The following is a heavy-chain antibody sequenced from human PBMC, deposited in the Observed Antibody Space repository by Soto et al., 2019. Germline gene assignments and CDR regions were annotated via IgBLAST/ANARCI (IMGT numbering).Heavy chain of an antibody. J-gene: IGHJ6*02. V-gene: IGHV1-46*01. D-gene: IGHD3-3*01. Sequence: GASVKVSCKASGYTFTSYYMHWVRQAPGQGLEWMGIINPSGGSTSYAQKFQGRVTMTRDTSTSTVYMELSSLRSEDTAVYYCARDMHYDFWSGYPPRYYYYGMDVWGQGTTVTVSS. CDR2: INPSGGST. CDR1: GYTFTSYY. CDR3: ARDMHYDFWSGYPPRYYYYGMDV.